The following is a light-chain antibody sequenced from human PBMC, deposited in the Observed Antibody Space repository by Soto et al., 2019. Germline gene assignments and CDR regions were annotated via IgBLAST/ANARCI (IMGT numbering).Light chain of an antibody. CDR1: QTISSW. Sequence: DIQMTQSPSTLPASVGDRVTITCRAGQTISSWLAWYQQKPGKAPKLLIYKASTLKSGVPSRFSGSGSGTEFTLTISSLQPDHFATYYCQHYNSYSEAFGQGTKVDIK. V-gene: IGKV1-5*03. CDR2: KAS. J-gene: IGKJ1*01. CDR3: QHYNSYSEA.